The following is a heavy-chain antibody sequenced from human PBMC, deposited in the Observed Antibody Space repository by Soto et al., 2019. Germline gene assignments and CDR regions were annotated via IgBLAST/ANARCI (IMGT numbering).Heavy chain of an antibody. CDR1: GGSFSGYY. CDR2: INHSGST. D-gene: IGHD1-1*01. Sequence: QVQLQQWGAGLLKPSETLSLTCAVYGGSFSGYYWSWSRQPPGKGLEWIGEINHSGSTNYNPSLKSRVTISVDTSKNQFSLKLSSVTAADTAVYYCARGTTGTTVWFDPWGQGTLVTVSS. J-gene: IGHJ5*02. V-gene: IGHV4-34*01. CDR3: ARGTTGTTVWFDP.